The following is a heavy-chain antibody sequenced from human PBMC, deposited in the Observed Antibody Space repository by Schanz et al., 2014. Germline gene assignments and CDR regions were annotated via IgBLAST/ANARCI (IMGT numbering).Heavy chain of an antibody. CDR1: GFSFGTYA. Sequence: EVHLLESGGGLVQPGGSLRLSCAASGFSFGTYAMSWVRQAPGKGLLWVSSISVTGVADTYYADSVKGRFTISRDNSKNTLFLQMNSLRVEDSPIYYCAKDISDTSGKDDYWGQGTLVTVSP. J-gene: IGHJ4*02. CDR3: AKDISDTSGKDDY. CDR2: ISVTGVADT. V-gene: IGHV3-23*01. D-gene: IGHD3-22*01.